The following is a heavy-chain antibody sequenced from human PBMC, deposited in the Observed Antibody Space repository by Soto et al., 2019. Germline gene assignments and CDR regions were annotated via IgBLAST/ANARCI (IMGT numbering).Heavy chain of an antibody. V-gene: IGHV1-69*06. CDR3: ARDRYDSSGYYY. CDR1: GGTFSSYA. CDR2: IIPIFGTA. D-gene: IGHD3-22*01. Sequence: GASVKVSCKASGGTFSSYAISWVRQAPGQGLEWMGGIIPIFGTANYAQKFQGRVTITADKSTSTAYMELSSLRSEDTAVYYCARDRYDSSGYYYWGQGTLVTVS. J-gene: IGHJ4*02.